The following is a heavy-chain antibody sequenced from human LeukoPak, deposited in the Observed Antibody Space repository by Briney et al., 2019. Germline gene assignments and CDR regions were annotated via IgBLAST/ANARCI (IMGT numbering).Heavy chain of an antibody. Sequence: SETLSLTCNVSGGSISTYFWSWIRQPPGKGLEWIGYMDYSRSTKYNPPLKSRVTISVDTSKNQFSLKLTSVTAGDTAVYYCAKWNTRGSWVDPWGQGTLVTVSS. CDR2: MDYSRST. CDR3: AKWNTRGSWVDP. D-gene: IGHD1-1*01. J-gene: IGHJ5*02. CDR1: GGSISTYF. V-gene: IGHV4-59*01.